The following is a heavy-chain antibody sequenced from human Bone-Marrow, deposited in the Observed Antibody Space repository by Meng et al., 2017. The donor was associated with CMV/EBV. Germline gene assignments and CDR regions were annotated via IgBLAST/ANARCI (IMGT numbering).Heavy chain of an antibody. CDR2: MNPNSGGT. V-gene: IGHV1-2*02. J-gene: IGHJ6*02. D-gene: IGHD6-13*01. CDR1: GYTFTSYD. Sequence: ASVKVSCKASGYTFTSYDIKWVRQATGQGLEWMGWMNPNSGGTNYAQKFQGRVTMTRDTSISTAYMELSRLRSDDTAVYYCARDSGYSVCMDVWGQGTTVTVSS. CDR3: ARDSGYSVCMDV.